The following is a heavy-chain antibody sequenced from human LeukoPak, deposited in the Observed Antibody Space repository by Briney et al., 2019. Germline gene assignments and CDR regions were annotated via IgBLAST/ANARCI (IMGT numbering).Heavy chain of an antibody. CDR2: ISYDGSNK. D-gene: IGHD2-2*01. Sequence: LGGPLRLACGASGFTFSSYVMPGVRQAPARGVEGVAVISYDGSNKYYADSVKRRFTISRNNSKNTLYLKMNSPRAEDSAVYYCARDPCSSTSCLPLHMDVWGKGTTVTVSS. V-gene: IGHV3-30*01. CDR1: GFTFSSYV. J-gene: IGHJ6*03. CDR3: ARDPCSSTSCLPLHMDV.